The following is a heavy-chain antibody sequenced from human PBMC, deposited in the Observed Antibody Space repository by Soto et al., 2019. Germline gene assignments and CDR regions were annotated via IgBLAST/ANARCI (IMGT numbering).Heavy chain of an antibody. CDR3: AAPRDLAYCGGDCSRDAFDI. CDR1: GFTFTSSA. J-gene: IGHJ3*02. V-gene: IGHV1-58*01. D-gene: IGHD2-21*02. CDR2: IVVGSGNT. Sequence: SVKVSCKASGFTFTSSAVQWVRQARGQRLEWIGWIVVGSGNTNYAQKFQERVTITRDMSTSTAYMELSSLRSEDTAVYYCAAPRDLAYCGGDCSRDAFDIWGQGTMVTVSS.